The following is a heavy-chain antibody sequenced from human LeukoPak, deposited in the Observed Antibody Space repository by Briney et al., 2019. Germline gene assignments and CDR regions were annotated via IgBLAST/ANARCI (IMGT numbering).Heavy chain of an antibody. D-gene: IGHD4-17*01. V-gene: IGHV4-4*07. CDR2: IYTNGRT. J-gene: IGHJ5*02. CDR1: GGSMSGYY. Sequence: SETLSLTCTVSGGSMSGYYWSWIRQPAGRGLEWIGRIYTNGRTHYNPSLNSRVTKSVDKSNHQFSLKLYSMTAADTAVYYCAREDYGNCFNWCDHWGQGTLVTVSS. CDR3: AREDYGNCFNWCDH.